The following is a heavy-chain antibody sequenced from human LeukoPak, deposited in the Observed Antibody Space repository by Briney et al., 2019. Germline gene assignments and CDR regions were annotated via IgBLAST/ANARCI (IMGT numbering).Heavy chain of an antibody. J-gene: IGHJ4*02. CDR3: AGSSSSGPDY. D-gene: IGHD6-6*01. CDR2: INHSGST. CDR1: GVSFSGYY. V-gene: IGHV4-34*01. Sequence: PSETLSLTCAVYGVSFSGYYWSWIRQPPGKGLEWIGEINHSGSTNYNPSLKSRVTISVDTSKNQFSLKLSSVTAADTAVYYCAGSSSSGPDYWGQGTLVTVSS.